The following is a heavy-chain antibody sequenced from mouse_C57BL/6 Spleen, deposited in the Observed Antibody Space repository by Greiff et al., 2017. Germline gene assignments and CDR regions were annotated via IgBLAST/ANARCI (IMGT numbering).Heavy chain of an antibody. CDR2: IDPSDSYT. J-gene: IGHJ2*01. V-gene: IGHV1-50*01. Sequence: VKLQQPGAELVKPGASVKLSCKASGYTFTSYWMQWVKQRPGQGLEWIGEIDPSDSYTNYNQKFKGKATLTVDTSSSTAYMQLSSLTSEDSAVYYCARGLYFDYWGQGTTLTVSS. CDR3: ARGLYFDY. CDR1: GYTFTSYW.